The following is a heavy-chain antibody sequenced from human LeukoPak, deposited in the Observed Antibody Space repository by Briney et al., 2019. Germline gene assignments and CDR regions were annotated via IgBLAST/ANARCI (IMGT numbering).Heavy chain of an antibody. CDR1: GGSISSGGYY. V-gene: IGHV4-30-2*01. J-gene: IGHJ4*02. Sequence: SETLSLTCTVSGGSISSGGYYWSWIRQPPGKGLEWIGYIYHSGSTYYNPSLKSRVTISVDTSKNQFSLKLSSVTAADTAVYYFARHESSGWFDYWGQGTLVTVSS. CDR2: IYHSGST. D-gene: IGHD6-19*01. CDR3: ARHESSGWFDY.